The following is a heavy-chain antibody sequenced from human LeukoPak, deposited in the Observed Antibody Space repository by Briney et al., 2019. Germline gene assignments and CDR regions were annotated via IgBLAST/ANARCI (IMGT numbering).Heavy chain of an antibody. CDR2: IYAGNSDT. CDR3: AILNHPDGRVY. J-gene: IGHJ4*02. Sequence: HGESLKISCQGFGYTFTTSWIGWVRQLPGKGLEWRAIIYAGNSDTKYSPSFQGQVSISTDRSISTAYLQWSSLQASDTAIYFCAILNHPDGRVYWGQGTLVTVSS. V-gene: IGHV5-51*01. D-gene: IGHD5-24*01. CDR1: GYTFTTSW.